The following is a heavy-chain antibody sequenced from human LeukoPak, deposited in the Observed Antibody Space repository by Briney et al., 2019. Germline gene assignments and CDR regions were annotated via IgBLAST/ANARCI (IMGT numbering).Heavy chain of an antibody. D-gene: IGHD3-22*01. V-gene: IGHV1-46*01. Sequence: ASVKVSCKASGYTFTSYYMHWVRQAPGQGLEWMGIINPSGGSTSYAQKFQGRVTMTRDMCTSTVYMELSSLRSEDTAVYYCARGLYYYDSSGYEEYWGQGTLVTVSS. CDR1: GYTFTSYY. J-gene: IGHJ4*02. CDR3: ARGLYYYDSSGYEEY. CDR2: INPSGGST.